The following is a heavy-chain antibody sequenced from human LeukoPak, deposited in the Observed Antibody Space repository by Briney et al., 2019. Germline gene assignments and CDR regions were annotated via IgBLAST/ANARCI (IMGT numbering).Heavy chain of an antibody. Sequence: PGRSLRLSCAASGFTFSSYGMHWVRQAPGKGLEWVGRIRSSSDGGTTDYAAPVKGRFTISRDDSENTLFLRMSSLETEDTAVYYCTRMNYARFDPWGQGTLVTVSS. V-gene: IGHV3-15*01. D-gene: IGHD2-2*01. CDR3: TRMNYARFDP. CDR1: GFTFSSYG. J-gene: IGHJ5*02. CDR2: IRSSSDGGTT.